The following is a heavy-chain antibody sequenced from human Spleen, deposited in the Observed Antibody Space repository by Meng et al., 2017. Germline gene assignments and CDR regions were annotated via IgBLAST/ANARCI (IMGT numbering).Heavy chain of an antibody. Sequence: GESLEIPCAASGFTFSSFSMNLVRQAPGKGLEWVSSISSSSSYIYYADSVKGRFTIFRDKVKNSLYLQMNSPRAEDTAVYYCASYYYDSSGYRNHWGQGTLVTVSS. CDR2: ISSSSSYI. CDR1: GFTFSSFS. V-gene: IGHV3-21*01. D-gene: IGHD3-22*01. J-gene: IGHJ4*02. CDR3: ASYYYDSSGYRNH.